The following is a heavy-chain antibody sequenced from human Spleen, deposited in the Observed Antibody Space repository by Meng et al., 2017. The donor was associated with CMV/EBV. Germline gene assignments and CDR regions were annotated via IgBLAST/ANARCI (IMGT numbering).Heavy chain of an antibody. CDR1: GFSLRTFP. Sequence: GGSLRLSCVASGFSLRTFPIHWVRQAPGKGLEWVAVILYHGSNEYYADSVKGRFTISRDNAKNSLYLQMNGLRAEDTAVYYCARVPMAADGTTFDYWGQGNMVTVSS. CDR3: ARVPMAADGTTFDY. V-gene: IGHV3-30-3*01. J-gene: IGHJ4*02. D-gene: IGHD6-13*01. CDR2: ILYHGSNE.